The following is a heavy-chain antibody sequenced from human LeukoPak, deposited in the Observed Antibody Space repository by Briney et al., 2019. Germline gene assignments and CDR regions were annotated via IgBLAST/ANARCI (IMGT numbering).Heavy chain of an antibody. V-gene: IGHV4-4*07. CDR3: ARVNPLDYYDSSGYYYFDY. CDR1: GGSISSYY. CDR2: IYTSGST. J-gene: IGHJ4*02. D-gene: IGHD3-22*01. Sequence: SETLSLTCTVSGGSISSYYWTWIRQPAGKGLEWIGRIYTSGSTNYNPSLESRVTMSVDTSKNQFSLKLSSVTAADTAVYYCARVNPLDYYDSSGYYYFDYWGQGTLVTVSS.